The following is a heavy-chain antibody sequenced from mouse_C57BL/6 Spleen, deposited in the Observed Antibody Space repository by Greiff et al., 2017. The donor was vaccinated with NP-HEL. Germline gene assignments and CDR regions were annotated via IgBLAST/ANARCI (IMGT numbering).Heavy chain of an antibody. V-gene: IGHV1-52*01. D-gene: IGHD2-3*01. CDR1: GYTFTSYW. CDR3: ARRYDGPFFDY. CDR2: IDPSDSAT. Sequence: QVQLQQPGAELVRPGSSVKLSCKASGYTFTSYWMHWVKQRPIQGLEWIGNIDPSDSATHYNQKFKDKATLTVDKSSSTAYMQLSSLTSEDSAVYYCARRYDGPFFDYWGQGTTLTVSS. J-gene: IGHJ2*01.